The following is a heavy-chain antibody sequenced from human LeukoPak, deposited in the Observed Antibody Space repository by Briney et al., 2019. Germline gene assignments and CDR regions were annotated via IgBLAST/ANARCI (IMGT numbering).Heavy chain of an antibody. CDR2: IRNKADCYTT. V-gene: IGHV3-72*01. CDR3: GDLGSTGTDH. J-gene: IGHJ4*02. Sequence: WVCLIRNKADCYTTIYAASVKGRFTISRDDSKNSVYLQMDSLKTEDTAVYYCGDLGSTGTDHWGQGTXX. D-gene: IGHD4-17*01.